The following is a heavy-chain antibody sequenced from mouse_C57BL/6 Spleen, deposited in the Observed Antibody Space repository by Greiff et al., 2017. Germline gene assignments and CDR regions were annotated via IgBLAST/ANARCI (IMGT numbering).Heavy chain of an antibody. CDR3: AKGGYYGFFDY. V-gene: IGHV5-17*01. CDR2: ISSGSSTI. Sequence: EVQGVESGGGLVKPGGSLKLSCAASGFTFSDYGMHWVRQAPEKGLEWVAYISSGSSTIYYADTVKGRFTISRDNAKNTLFLQMTSLRSEDTAMYYCAKGGYYGFFDYWGQGTTLTVSS. CDR1: GFTFSDYG. J-gene: IGHJ2*01. D-gene: IGHD2-2*01.